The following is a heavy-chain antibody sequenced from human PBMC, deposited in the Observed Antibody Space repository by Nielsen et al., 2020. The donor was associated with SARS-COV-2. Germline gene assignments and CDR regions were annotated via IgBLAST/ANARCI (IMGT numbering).Heavy chain of an antibody. D-gene: IGHD4-17*01. J-gene: IGHJ4*02. CDR1: GFTFSDYY. V-gene: IGHV3-11*03. CDR2: ISSSSSYT. CDR3: ASSNYGDYYGY. Sequence: GESLKISCAASGFTFSDYYMSWIRQAPGKGLEWVSYISSSSSYTNYADSVKGRFTISRDNAKNSLYLQMNSLRAEDTAVYYCASSNYGDYYGYWGQGTLVTVSS.